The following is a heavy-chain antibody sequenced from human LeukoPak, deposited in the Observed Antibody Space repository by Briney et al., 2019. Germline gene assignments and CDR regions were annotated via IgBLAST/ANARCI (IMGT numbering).Heavy chain of an antibody. CDR3: VRDFPCSGGSCPLFDS. D-gene: IGHD2-15*01. Sequence: PGGSLRLSCAASGFTFSIYAMSWVRQAPGKGLAWVSGLNEDGGHTYYADSVKGRFTISRDNSENTLYLQMSSLRAEDTAIYYCVRDFPCSGGSCPLFDSWGQGTLVSVSS. CDR2: LNEDGGHT. J-gene: IGHJ4*02. V-gene: IGHV3-23*01. CDR1: GFTFSIYA.